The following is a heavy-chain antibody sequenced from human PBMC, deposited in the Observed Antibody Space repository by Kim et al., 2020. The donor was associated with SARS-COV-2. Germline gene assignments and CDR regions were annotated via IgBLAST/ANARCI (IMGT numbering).Heavy chain of an antibody. CDR3: ARFEQQIRDFDY. D-gene: IGHD6-13*01. CDR1: GYTFTSYG. CDR2: ISAYNGNT. V-gene: IGHV1-18*01. Sequence: ASVKVSCKATGYTFTSYGISWVRQAPGQGLEWMGWISAYNGNTNYAQKLQGRVTMTTDTSTSTAYMELRSLRSDDTAVYYCARFEQQIRDFDYWGQGTLVTVSS. J-gene: IGHJ4*02.